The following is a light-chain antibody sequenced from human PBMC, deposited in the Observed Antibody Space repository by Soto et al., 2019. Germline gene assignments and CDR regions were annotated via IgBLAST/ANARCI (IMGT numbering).Light chain of an antibody. CDR3: QQYNNWPPYT. Sequence: EIVMTQSPATLSVSPGARATPSGRASQSVSGNLAWYQQKPGQATRLLIFGASTRATGIPARFSGSGSGTEFTLSISGLQSEDFEVYYCQQYNNWPPYTFGQGTKLEIK. J-gene: IGKJ2*01. CDR2: GAS. CDR1: QSVSGN. V-gene: IGKV3-15*01.